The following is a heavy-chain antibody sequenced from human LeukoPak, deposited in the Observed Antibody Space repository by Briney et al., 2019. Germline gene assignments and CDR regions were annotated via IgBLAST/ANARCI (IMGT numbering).Heavy chain of an antibody. Sequence: ASVKVSCKVSGYTLTELSMHWVRQAPGKGLEWMGGFDPEDGETIYAQKFQGRVTMTEDTSTDTAYMELSSLRSEDTAVYYCATYPLGYCTNGVCPRGASDIWGQGTMVTVSS. CDR2: FDPEDGET. V-gene: IGHV1-24*01. D-gene: IGHD2-8*01. CDR1: GYTLTELS. J-gene: IGHJ3*02. CDR3: ATYPLGYCTNGVCPRGASDI.